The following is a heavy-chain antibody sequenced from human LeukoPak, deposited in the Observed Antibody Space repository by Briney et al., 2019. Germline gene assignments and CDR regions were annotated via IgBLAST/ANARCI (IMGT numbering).Heavy chain of an antibody. CDR1: GFTFGDYA. D-gene: IGHD3-10*01. CDR3: AKLALLWFGGPGAFDI. Sequence: GGSLRLSCTASGFTFGDYAMSWVRQAPGKGLEWVAVISYDGSNKYYADSVKGRFTISRDNSKNTLYLQMNSLRAEDTAVYYCAKLALLWFGGPGAFDIWGQGTMVTVSS. V-gene: IGHV3-30*18. J-gene: IGHJ3*02. CDR2: ISYDGSNK.